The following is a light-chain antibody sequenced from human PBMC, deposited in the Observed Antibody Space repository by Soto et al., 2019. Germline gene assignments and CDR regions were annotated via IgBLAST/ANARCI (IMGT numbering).Light chain of an antibody. CDR1: QSISSRK. CDR3: LQYDTSPLT. V-gene: IGKV3-20*01. CDR2: GAS. J-gene: IGKJ4*01. Sequence: EILMTQSPATLSVSAGERATLSCRASQSISSRKIAWFQQKPGQAPRLLIYGASSRGTGIPERFSGGGSGTDFTLTINRLEPEDFEVYYCLQYDTSPLTFGGGTKVDIK.